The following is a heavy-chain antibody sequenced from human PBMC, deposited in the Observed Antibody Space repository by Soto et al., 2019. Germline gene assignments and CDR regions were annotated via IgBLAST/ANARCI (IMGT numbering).Heavy chain of an antibody. V-gene: IGHV3-23*01. CDR2: LYGSGRGI. D-gene: IGHD4-17*01. CDR1: GFTFSSYA. J-gene: IGHJ5*02. Sequence: GSLRLSCAASGFTFSSYAMIWIRQVPGQGLEWVSGLYGSGRGIHYADSVKGRFTISRDNSAYAVYLQMNNLRVEDTAVYYCEKDALAGDGVWIAHAWGRGTAVTVYS. CDR3: EKDALAGDGVWIAHA.